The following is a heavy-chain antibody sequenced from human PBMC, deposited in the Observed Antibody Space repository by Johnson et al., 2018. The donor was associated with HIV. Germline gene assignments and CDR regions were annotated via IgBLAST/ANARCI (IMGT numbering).Heavy chain of an antibody. D-gene: IGHD1-26*01. Sequence: SGLSFSHFGIHWVRQAPGKGPEWVAVISFDGNLQKYADSVQGRFTISRDNSKNTLSLQMSSLRAEDTAVYYCAKENRWDLQMDAFDFWGQGTMVTVSS. J-gene: IGHJ3*01. CDR3: AKENRWDLQMDAFDF. CDR2: ISFDGNLQ. CDR1: GLSFSHFG. V-gene: IGHV3-33*03.